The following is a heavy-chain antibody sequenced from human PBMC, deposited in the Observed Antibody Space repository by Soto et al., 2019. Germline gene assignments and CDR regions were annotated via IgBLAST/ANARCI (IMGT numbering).Heavy chain of an antibody. Sequence: SETLSLTCTVSGGSISSYYWSWIRQPPGKGLEWIGYIYYSGSTNYNPSLKSRVTISVDTSKNQFSLKLSSVTAADTAVYYCARRGDYGGNQYYFDYRGQGTLVTVS. D-gene: IGHD4-17*01. CDR3: ARRGDYGGNQYYFDY. V-gene: IGHV4-59*08. J-gene: IGHJ4*02. CDR1: GGSISSYY. CDR2: IYYSGST.